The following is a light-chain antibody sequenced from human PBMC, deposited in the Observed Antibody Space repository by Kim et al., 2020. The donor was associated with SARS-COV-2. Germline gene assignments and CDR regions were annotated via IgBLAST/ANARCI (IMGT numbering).Light chain of an antibody. CDR3: CSYAGSYIWV. J-gene: IGLJ3*02. V-gene: IGLV2-11*01. CDR2: DVT. Sequence: QSALTQPRSVSGSPGQSVTISCTGTSSDVGGYDSVSWYQHHPGKAPKLMIYDVTKRPSGVPDRFSGSKSGNTASLTISGLQTEDETNYYCCSYAGSYIWVFGGGTQLTVL. CDR1: SSDVGGYDS.